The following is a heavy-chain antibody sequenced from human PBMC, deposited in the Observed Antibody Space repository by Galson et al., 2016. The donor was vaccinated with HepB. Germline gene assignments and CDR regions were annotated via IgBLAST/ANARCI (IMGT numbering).Heavy chain of an antibody. CDR1: GGSISSGGYY. CDR3: ANSGHCGGDCYYLFDY. J-gene: IGHJ4*02. Sequence: LSLTCTVSGGSISSGGYYWNWIRQHPGKGLEWIGYIYYSGSTYYNPSPKSRVTISVDTSKNQFSLKLSSVTAVDTAVYYCANSGHCGGDCYYLFDYWGQGTLVTVSS. CDR2: IYYSGST. D-gene: IGHD2-21*02. V-gene: IGHV4-31*03.